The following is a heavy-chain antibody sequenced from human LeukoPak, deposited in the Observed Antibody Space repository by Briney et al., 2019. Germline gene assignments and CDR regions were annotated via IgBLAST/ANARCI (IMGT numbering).Heavy chain of an antibody. CDR2: IKEDGSEK. D-gene: IGHD6-13*01. V-gene: IGHV3-7*01. J-gene: IGHJ3*02. CDR3: ARAYSSSWYDAFDI. CDR1: GFTFSSYW. Sequence: GGSLRLSCEASGFTFSSYWMSWVRQAPGKGLEWVANIKEDGSEKDYVDSVKGRFTISRDNAKNSLYLQVNSLRAEDTAVYYCARAYSSSWYDAFDIWGQGTMVTVSS.